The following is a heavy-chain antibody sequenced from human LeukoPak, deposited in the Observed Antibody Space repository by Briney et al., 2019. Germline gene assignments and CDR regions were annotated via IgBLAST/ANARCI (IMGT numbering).Heavy chain of an antibody. Sequence: GGSLRLSCAASGFIFSNYWMSWVRQAPGKGLEWVANIKQDGSEKYYVDSVKGRFTISRDNAKNSLYLQMNSLRAEDTAVYYCASLISSWYYYYYYYMDVWGKGTTVTVSS. CDR2: IKQDGSEK. CDR1: GFIFSNYW. V-gene: IGHV3-7*01. CDR3: ASLISSWYYYYYYYMDV. J-gene: IGHJ6*03. D-gene: IGHD6-13*01.